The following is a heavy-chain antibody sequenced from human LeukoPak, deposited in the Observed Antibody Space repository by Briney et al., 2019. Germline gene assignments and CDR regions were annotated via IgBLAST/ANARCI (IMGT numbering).Heavy chain of an antibody. V-gene: IGHV3-74*01. D-gene: IGHD2-2*01. Sequence: GGSLRLTCAASGFTFSSYWMHWVRQAPGKGLVWVSRINSDGSSTSYADSVKGRFTISRDNANNTLYLQMNSLRAEDAAVYYCARVSQLWGSSPFDYWGQGTLVTVSS. CDR3: ARVSQLWGSSPFDY. CDR1: GFTFSSYW. CDR2: INSDGSST. J-gene: IGHJ4*02.